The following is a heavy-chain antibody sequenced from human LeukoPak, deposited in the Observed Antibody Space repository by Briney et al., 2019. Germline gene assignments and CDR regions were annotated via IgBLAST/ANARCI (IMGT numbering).Heavy chain of an antibody. V-gene: IGHV3-23*01. CDR1: GVTFSSYV. CDR2: ISGSGGGT. J-gene: IGHJ4*02. Sequence: GGSLRLSCEASGVTFSSYVMSWVRQAPGKGPEWVSGISGSGGGTYYADSVKGRFTISRDNSKNTLYLQMNSLRAEDTAVYYCAKDEVGAQNFDYWGQGTLVTVSS. CDR3: AKDEVGAQNFDY. D-gene: IGHD1-26*01.